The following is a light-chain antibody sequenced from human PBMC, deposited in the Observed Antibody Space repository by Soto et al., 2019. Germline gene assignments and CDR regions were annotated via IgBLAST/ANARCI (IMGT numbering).Light chain of an antibody. CDR1: SSDVGAYDY. CDR3: SAYAGSNNSL. CDR2: EVS. Sequence: QSALTQPPSASGSPGQSVTISCTGTSSDVGAYDYVSWYQQHPGKAPKLMIYEVSKRPSGVPDRFSGSKSANTASLTVSGLQAEDEAEYYCSAYAGSNNSLFGTGTKLTVL. J-gene: IGLJ1*01. V-gene: IGLV2-8*01.